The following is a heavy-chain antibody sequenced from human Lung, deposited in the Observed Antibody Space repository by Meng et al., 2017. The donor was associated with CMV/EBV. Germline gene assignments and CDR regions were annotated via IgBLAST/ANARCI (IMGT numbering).Heavy chain of an antibody. CDR1: GGSISSSSYY. J-gene: IGHJ4*02. V-gene: IGHV4-39*07. CDR2: IYYSGST. D-gene: IGHD2-2*01. Sequence: SETLSLTCTVSGGSISSSSYYWGWIRQPPGKGLEWIGSIYYSGSTYYNPSLKSRVTTSVDTSKNQFSLKLSSVTAADTAVYYCARDRDCSSTSCYDSVFWGQGTLVTVSS. CDR3: ARDRDCSSTSCYDSVF.